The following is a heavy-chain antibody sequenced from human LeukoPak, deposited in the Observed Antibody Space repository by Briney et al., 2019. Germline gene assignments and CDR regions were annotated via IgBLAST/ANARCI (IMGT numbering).Heavy chain of an antibody. V-gene: IGHV3-23*01. CDR1: GLTFSTYA. CDR2: ISGNGGST. D-gene: IGHD1-1*01. J-gene: IGHJ4*02. Sequence: GGSLRLSCAASGLTFSTYAMSWVRQAPGKGLEWVSTISGNGGSTYDADSAKGRFTISRDNSKNTLYLQMNSLRAEDTAVYYCARDPGGNYFDYWGQGTLVTVSS. CDR3: ARDPGGNYFDY.